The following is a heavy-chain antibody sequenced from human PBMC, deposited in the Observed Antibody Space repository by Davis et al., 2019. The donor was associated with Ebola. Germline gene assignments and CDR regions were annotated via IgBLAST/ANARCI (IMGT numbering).Heavy chain of an antibody. CDR2: INHSGST. V-gene: IGHV4-34*01. J-gene: IGHJ6*02. CDR1: DGSFSGYY. Sequence: SETLSLTCAVYDGSFSGYYWRWIRQPPGKGLEWIGEINHSGSTNYNPSLKSRVTISVDTSKNQFSLKLSSVTAEDTAVYYCARVRGIVVVPAAIRGYGMDVWGQGTTVTVSS. CDR3: ARVRGIVVVPAAIRGYGMDV. D-gene: IGHD2-2*02.